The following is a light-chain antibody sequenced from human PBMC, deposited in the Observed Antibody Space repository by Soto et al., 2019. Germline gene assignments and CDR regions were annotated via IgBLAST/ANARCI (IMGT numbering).Light chain of an antibody. Sequence: VMTQSPGTLSVSPRERATLSCRASQSVDTLLAWYQQRPGQAPRLLISDASTRATGVSARFSGSGSGTEFTLTISSLQSEDSALYYCQQYQYWPPRTFGQGTKVEI. CDR1: QSVDTL. CDR3: QQYQYWPPRT. CDR2: DAS. J-gene: IGKJ1*01. V-gene: IGKV3-15*01.